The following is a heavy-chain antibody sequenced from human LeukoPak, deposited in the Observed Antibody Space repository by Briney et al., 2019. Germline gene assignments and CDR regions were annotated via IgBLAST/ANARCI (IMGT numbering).Heavy chain of an antibody. CDR1: GGSISSYY. V-gene: IGHV4-59*01. CDR3: AREMGYYYGSGSYYRVGWFDP. CDR2: IYYSGST. D-gene: IGHD3-10*01. J-gene: IGHJ5*02. Sequence: PSETLSLTCTVSGGSISSYYWSWIRQPPGKGLEWIGYIYYSGSTNYNPSLKSRVTISVDTSKNQFSLKLSSVTAADTAVYYCAREMGYYYGSGSYYRVGWFDPWGQGTLVTVSS.